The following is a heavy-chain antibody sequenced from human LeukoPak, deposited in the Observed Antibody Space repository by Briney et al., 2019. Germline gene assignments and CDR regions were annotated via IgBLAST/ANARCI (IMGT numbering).Heavy chain of an antibody. CDR1: GFTFSSYA. D-gene: IGHD5-24*01. CDR2: ISGSGGST. V-gene: IGHV3-23*01. J-gene: IGHJ4*02. CDR3: AKSPPRDGYAQYYFDY. Sequence: GGSLRLSCAASGFTFSSYAMNWVRQAPGKGLEWVSAISGSGGSTYYADSVKGRLTISRDNSKNTLYLQMNSLRAEDTAVYYCAKSPPRDGYAQYYFDYWGQGTLVTVSS.